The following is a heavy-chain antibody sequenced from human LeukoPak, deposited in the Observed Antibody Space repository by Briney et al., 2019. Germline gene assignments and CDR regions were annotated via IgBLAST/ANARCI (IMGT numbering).Heavy chain of an antibody. D-gene: IGHD1-26*01. CDR3: AGRGGGSYFLDY. J-gene: IGHJ4*02. CDR1: GGSVSVSNW. CDR2: IYHTGSI. Sequence: SETLSLTCAVSGGSVSVSNWWMWVLQSPRKGLESIAEIYHTGSINYNPSLKSRVTISVDKSKNQFSLELTSVTAADTAGYYCAGRGGGSYFLDYWGQGAPVTVSS. V-gene: IGHV4-4*02.